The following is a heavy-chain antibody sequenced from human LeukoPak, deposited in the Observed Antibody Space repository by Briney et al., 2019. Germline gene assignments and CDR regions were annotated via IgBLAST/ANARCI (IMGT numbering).Heavy chain of an antibody. V-gene: IGHV3-7*01. CDR1: GGSISSSSYY. Sequence: PSETLSLTCTVSGGSISSSSYYWGWIRQAPGKGLEWVANIKQDGSEKYYVDSVKGRFTISRDNAKNSLYLQMNSLRAEDTAVYYCARVVDYYDSSGYWMGRYFDYWGQGTLVTVSS. J-gene: IGHJ4*02. CDR3: ARVVDYYDSSGYWMGRYFDY. D-gene: IGHD3-22*01. CDR2: IKQDGSEK.